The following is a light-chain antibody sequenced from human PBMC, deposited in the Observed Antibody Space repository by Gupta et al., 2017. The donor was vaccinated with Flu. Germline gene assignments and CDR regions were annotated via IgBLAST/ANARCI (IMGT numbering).Light chain of an antibody. V-gene: IGKV3-11*01. Sequence: EVVLTQSPATLSLSPGERATLACRASQSVNTFTAWYQQKPGQAPRLLIYDASNRAKGIPARFSGSGSGTEFTLTISSREPEDFAVYFCQQRISWPATFGGGTKVEIK. CDR3: QQRISWPAT. J-gene: IGKJ4*01. CDR1: QSVNTF. CDR2: DAS.